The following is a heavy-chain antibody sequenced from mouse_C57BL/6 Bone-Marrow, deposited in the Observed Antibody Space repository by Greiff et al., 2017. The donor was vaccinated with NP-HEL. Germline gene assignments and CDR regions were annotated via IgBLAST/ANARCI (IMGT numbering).Heavy chain of an antibody. V-gene: IGHV1-59*01. CDR2: IDPSDSYT. Sequence: QVQLQQPGAELVRPGTSVKLSCKASGYTFTSYWMHWVKQRPGQGLEWIGVIDPSDSYTNYNQKFKGKATLTVDTSSSTAYMQLSSLTSEDSAVYYCARGSYDYFDYWGQGTTLTVSS. CDR3: ARGSYDYFDY. CDR1: GYTFTSYW. D-gene: IGHD1-1*02. J-gene: IGHJ2*01.